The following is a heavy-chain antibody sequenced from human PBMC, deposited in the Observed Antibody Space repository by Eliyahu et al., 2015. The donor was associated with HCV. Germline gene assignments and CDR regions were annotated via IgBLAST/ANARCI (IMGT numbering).Heavy chain of an antibody. CDR3: ARGRYYDFWSGFLYYYYGMDV. Sequence: QVQLQQWGAGLLKPSETLSLTCAVYGGSFSGYYWXXIRQPPGKGLEWIGEVNHSGSTNYNPXLKSRVTISVDTXKNQFSLKLSSVTAADTAVYYCARGRYYDFWSGFLYYYYGMDVWGQGTTVTVSS. D-gene: IGHD3-3*01. V-gene: IGHV4-34*01. J-gene: IGHJ6*02. CDR1: GGSFSGYY. CDR2: VNHSGST.